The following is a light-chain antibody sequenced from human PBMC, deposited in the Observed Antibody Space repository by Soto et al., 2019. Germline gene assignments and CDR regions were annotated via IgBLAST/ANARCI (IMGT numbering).Light chain of an antibody. Sequence: VMTHSPSTLTSFPGERVTLSCRASQSVSSNLAWYQQKPGQAPRLLIYGASTRATGIPARFSGSGSGTEFTLTISSLQSEDFAVYYCQQYNNWPETFGQGTKVDIK. CDR1: QSVSSN. J-gene: IGKJ1*01. CDR3: QQYNNWPET. CDR2: GAS. V-gene: IGKV3-15*01.